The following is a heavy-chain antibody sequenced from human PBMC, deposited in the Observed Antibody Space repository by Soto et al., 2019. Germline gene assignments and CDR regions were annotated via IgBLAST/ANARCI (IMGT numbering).Heavy chain of an antibody. CDR2: IYHSGST. D-gene: IGHD1-26*01. J-gene: IGHJ4*02. CDR3: ARVYSGSYSDY. V-gene: IGHV4-30-2*01. Sequence: SETLSLTCAVSGGSISSGGYSWGWIRQPPGKGLEWIGYIYHSGSTYYNPSLKSRVTISVDRSKNQFSLKLSSVTAADTAVYYCARVYSGSYSDYWGQGTLVTVSS. CDR1: GGSISSGGYS.